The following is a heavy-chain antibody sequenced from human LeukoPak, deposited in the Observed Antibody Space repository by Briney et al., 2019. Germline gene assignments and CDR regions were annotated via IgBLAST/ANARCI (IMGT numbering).Heavy chain of an antibody. Sequence: GASVKVSCKASGGTFSSYAISWVRQAPGQGLEWMGGIIPIFGTANYAQKFQGRVTITADESTSTAYMELSSLRSEDTAVYYCARGKYDYVWGSYRLNHFDYRGQGTLVTVSS. CDR2: IIPIFGTA. J-gene: IGHJ4*02. CDR3: ARGKYDYVWGSYRLNHFDY. V-gene: IGHV1-69*13. D-gene: IGHD3-16*02. CDR1: GGTFSSYA.